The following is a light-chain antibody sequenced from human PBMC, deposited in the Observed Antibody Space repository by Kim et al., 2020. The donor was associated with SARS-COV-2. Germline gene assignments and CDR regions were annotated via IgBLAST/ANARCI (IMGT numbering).Light chain of an antibody. Sequence: QSVLTQPPSVSGAPGQRVTISCYGTGSNIGSDYVVHWYHQLPGAAPKVVIYSNDKRPSGVPDRFSGSQSGPSASLATTGLQPDDEGYYYCQSYDSNLRGAVFGGGTQLTVL. J-gene: IGLJ3*02. CDR2: SND. CDR1: GSNIGSDYV. CDR3: QSYDSNLRGAV. V-gene: IGLV1-40*01.